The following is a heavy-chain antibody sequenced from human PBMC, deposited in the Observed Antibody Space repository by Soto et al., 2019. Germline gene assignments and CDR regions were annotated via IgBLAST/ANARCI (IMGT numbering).Heavy chain of an antibody. J-gene: IGHJ4*02. Sequence: GGSLRLSCAASGFTFSNAWMNWVRQAPGKGLEWVAVIWYDGSNKYYADSVKGRFTISRDNSKNTLYLQMNSLRAEDTAVYYCARVMYGDYRFDYWGQGTLVTVSS. CDR2: IWYDGSNK. CDR3: ARVMYGDYRFDY. CDR1: GFTFSNAW. D-gene: IGHD4-17*01. V-gene: IGHV3-33*08.